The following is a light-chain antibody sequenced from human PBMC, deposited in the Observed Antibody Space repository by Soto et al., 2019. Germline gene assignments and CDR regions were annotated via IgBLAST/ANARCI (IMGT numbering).Light chain of an antibody. J-gene: IGKJ5*01. CDR1: QTISSW. Sequence: DIQMTHSHSTLSGSVGDRVNITPRASQTISSWLAWYQQKPGKAPNLLIYGASNLQSGVPSRFSGGGSGTDFTLTISSLQPEDFATYYCQQSYSTPITFGQGTRLEI. V-gene: IGKV1-39*01. CDR3: QQSYSTPIT. CDR2: GAS.